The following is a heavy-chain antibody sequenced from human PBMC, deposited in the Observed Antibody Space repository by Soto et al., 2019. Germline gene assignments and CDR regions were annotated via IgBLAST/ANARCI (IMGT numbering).Heavy chain of an antibody. D-gene: IGHD2-15*01. V-gene: IGHV1-46*03. CDR2: INPSGGST. CDR1: GYSVITYY. Sequence: QVQLVQSGAEVKKPGASVKVSCKASGYSVITYYLHWVRQAPGQGLEWMAIINPSGGSTTYAQKFQGRVTFTRDTSTSTVYLELSSLKSDDTDVYYCATYCSVSNCPGHRNWGPGTLVTVSS. J-gene: IGHJ3*01. CDR3: ATYCSVSNCPGHRN.